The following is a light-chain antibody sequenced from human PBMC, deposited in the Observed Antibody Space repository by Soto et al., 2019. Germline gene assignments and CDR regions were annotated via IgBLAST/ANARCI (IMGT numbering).Light chain of an antibody. V-gene: IGLV2-23*01. CDR1: SSDVGSYNL. CDR2: EGS. Sequence: QSVLTQRASVSGSPGQSITISCTGTSSDVGSYNLVSWYQQHPGKAPKLMIYEGSKRPSGVSNRFSGSKSGNTASLTISGLQAEDEADYYCCSYAGSSTYVFGIGTKLTVL. J-gene: IGLJ1*01. CDR3: CSYAGSSTYV.